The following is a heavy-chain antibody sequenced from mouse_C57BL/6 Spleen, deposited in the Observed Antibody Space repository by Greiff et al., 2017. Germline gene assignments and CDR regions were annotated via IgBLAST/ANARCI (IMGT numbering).Heavy chain of an antibody. J-gene: IGHJ2*01. CDR3: AREGDYDSGFDY. D-gene: IGHD2-4*01. CDR2: ISGGGGNT. Sequence: EVMLVESGGGLVKPGGSLKLSCAASGFTFSSYTMSWVRQTPEKRLEWVATISGGGGNTYYPDSVKGRFTISRDNAKNTLYLQMSSLGSEDTALYYCAREGDYDSGFDYWGQGTTLTVSS. V-gene: IGHV5-9*01. CDR1: GFTFSSYT.